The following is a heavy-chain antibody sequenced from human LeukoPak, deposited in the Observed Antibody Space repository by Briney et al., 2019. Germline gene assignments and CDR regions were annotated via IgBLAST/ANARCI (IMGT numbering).Heavy chain of an antibody. CDR2: IYYSGST. CDR3: ARWDSSSWYFDY. D-gene: IGHD6-13*01. J-gene: IGHJ4*02. V-gene: IGHV4-31*03. Sequence: SETLSLTCTVSGGSISGGGHYWSWIRQHPGKGLEWIGYIYYSGSTYYNPSLKSRVTISVDTSKNQFSLKLSSVTAADTAVYYCARWDSSSWYFDYWGQGTLVTVSS. CDR1: GGSISGGGHY.